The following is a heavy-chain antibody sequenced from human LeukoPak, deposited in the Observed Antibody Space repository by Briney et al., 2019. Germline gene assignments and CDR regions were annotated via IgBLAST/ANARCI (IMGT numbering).Heavy chain of an antibody. D-gene: IGHD1-14*01. V-gene: IGHV3-74*01. CDR1: GFTFSSYW. CDR3: VRDRKNYYFDY. CDR2: INSDGSST. J-gene: IGHJ4*02. Sequence: AGGSLRLSCAASGFTFSSYWMHWVRQAPGKGLVWVSRINSDGSSTSYADSVKGRSTISRDNAKNTLYLQMNSLRAEDTAVYYCVRDRKNYYFDYWGQGTLVTVSS.